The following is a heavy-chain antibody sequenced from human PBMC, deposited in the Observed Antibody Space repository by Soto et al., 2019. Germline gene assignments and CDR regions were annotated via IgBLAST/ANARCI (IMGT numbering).Heavy chain of an antibody. Sequence: GSLRLSCAASGFTFSSYGMHWVRQAPGKGLEWVAVISYDGSNKYYADSVKGRFTISRDNSKNTLYLQMNSLRAEDTAVYYCAKDLGSGWSFDYWGQGTLVTVSS. CDR3: AKDLGSGWSFDY. D-gene: IGHD6-19*01. J-gene: IGHJ4*02. V-gene: IGHV3-30*18. CDR1: GFTFSSYG. CDR2: ISYDGSNK.